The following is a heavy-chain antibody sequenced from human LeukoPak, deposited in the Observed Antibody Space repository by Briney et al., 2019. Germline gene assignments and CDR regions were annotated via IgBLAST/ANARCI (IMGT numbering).Heavy chain of an antibody. CDR1: GYSFSYY. D-gene: IGHD2-15*01. J-gene: IGHJ5*01. CDR2: INPTTGST. CDR3: TKSLGYCTGGTCYSFDP. Sequence: ASVKVSCKASGYSFSYYMHWVRQAPGQGFEWMGLINPTTGSTTYAQRFQGRVTMTRDTSTSTAYMELSSLRSEDTAMYYCTKSLGYCTGGTCYSFDPWGQGTLVTVSS. V-gene: IGHV1-46*01.